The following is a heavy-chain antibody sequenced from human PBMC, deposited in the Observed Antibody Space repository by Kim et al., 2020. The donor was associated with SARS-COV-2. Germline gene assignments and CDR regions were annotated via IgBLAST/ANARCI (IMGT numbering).Heavy chain of an antibody. CDR3: TTSAVATIGGLDAFDI. CDR1: GFTFSNAW. D-gene: IGHD5-12*01. Sequence: GGSLRLSCAASGFTFSNAWMSWVRQAPGKGLEWVGRIKSKTDGGTTDYAAPVKGRFTISRDDSKNTLYLQMNSLKTEDTAVYYCTTSAVATIGGLDAFDIWGQGTMVTVSS. J-gene: IGHJ3*02. CDR2: IKSKTDGGTT. V-gene: IGHV3-15*01.